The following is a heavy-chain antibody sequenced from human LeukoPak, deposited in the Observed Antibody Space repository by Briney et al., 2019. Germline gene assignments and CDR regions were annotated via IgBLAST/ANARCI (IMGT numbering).Heavy chain of an antibody. D-gene: IGHD4-11*01. CDR3: TADLSDSSAWSFDH. J-gene: IGHJ4*02. Sequence: GGSLRLSCAVAGFTFSDAWLSWVRQAPGKGLEWIGRIRTKGEGEPTDYPGPVKGRFSISRDDSKNTLYLQMNSLRTEDTAVYYCTADLSDSSAWSFDHWGQGTLVTVSS. CDR1: GFTFSDAW. V-gene: IGHV3-15*01. CDR2: IRTKGEGEPT.